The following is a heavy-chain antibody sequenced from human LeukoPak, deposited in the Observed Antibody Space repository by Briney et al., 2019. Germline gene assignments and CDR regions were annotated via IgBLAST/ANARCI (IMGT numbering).Heavy chain of an antibody. J-gene: IGHJ5*02. Sequence: SETLSLTCTVSGGSISSSTYYWGWIRQPPGKGLEWIGNIYYGESIYYIPSLKSRVTISVDTSKNQFSLKLSSVTAADTAVYYCAREYCSGGSCFTNWFDPWGQGTLVTVSS. V-gene: IGHV4-39*07. D-gene: IGHD2-15*01. CDR2: IYYGESI. CDR1: GGSISSSTYY. CDR3: AREYCSGGSCFTNWFDP.